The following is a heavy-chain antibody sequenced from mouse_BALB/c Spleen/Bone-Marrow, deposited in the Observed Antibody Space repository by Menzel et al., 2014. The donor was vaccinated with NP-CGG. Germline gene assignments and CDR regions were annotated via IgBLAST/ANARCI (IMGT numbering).Heavy chain of an antibody. Sequence: QVQLKDSGPGLVAPSQSLSITCTVSGFSLSSYGVHWVRQPPGKGLEWLGVIWAGGSTNYNSALMSRLSISKDNSKSQVFLKMSSLQTDDTAMYYCARPYYYGSYYAMDYWGQGTSVTVSS. CDR2: IWAGGST. V-gene: IGHV2-9*02. CDR3: ARPYYYGSYYAMDY. CDR1: GFSLSSYG. J-gene: IGHJ4*01. D-gene: IGHD1-1*01.